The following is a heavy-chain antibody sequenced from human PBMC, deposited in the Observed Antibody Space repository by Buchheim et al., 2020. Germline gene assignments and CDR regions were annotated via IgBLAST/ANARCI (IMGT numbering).Heavy chain of an antibody. CDR2: INPNSGST. V-gene: IGHV1-2*02. CDR1: GYTFSGYY. CDR3: ARVLSGRDGWEYHFDF. J-gene: IGHJ4*02. Sequence: QVQLVQSGAEVKNPGASVKVSCKASGYTFSGYYMHWVRQAPGQGLEWMGWINPNSGSTNYALKFQDRVIMTRDTSTTTAYMEMSRLRSDDTAVYYCARVLSGRDGWEYHFDFWGQGTL. D-gene: IGHD6-19*01.